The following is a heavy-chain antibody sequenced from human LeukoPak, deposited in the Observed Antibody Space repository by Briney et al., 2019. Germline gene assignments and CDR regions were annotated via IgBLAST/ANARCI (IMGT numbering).Heavy chain of an antibody. V-gene: IGHV1-69*05. J-gene: IGHJ5*02. CDR1: GGTFSSYA. CDR2: IIPIFGTA. Sequence: PGASVKVSCKASGGTFSSYAISWVRQAPGQGLERRGAIIPIFGTANYAQKFQGRVTITTDEATCTDYMELSRVRAETTAVYCGAGGAGGCQDWFDPWGQGTLVTVSS. CDR3: AGGAGGCQDWFDP.